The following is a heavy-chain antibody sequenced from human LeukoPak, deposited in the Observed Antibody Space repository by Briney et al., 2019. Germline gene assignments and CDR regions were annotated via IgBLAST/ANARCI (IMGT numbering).Heavy chain of an antibody. Sequence: PGGSLRLSCAASGFTFSSYAVSWVRQTPGKGLEWVSAISGSGGSTYYADSVKGRFTISRDNSKNTLYLQMNGLRAEDTAVYYCANTLTTVVIPGAFDIWGQGTMVTVSS. CDR2: ISGSGGST. CDR3: ANTLTTVVIPGAFDI. V-gene: IGHV3-23*01. D-gene: IGHD4-23*01. J-gene: IGHJ3*02. CDR1: GFTFSSYA.